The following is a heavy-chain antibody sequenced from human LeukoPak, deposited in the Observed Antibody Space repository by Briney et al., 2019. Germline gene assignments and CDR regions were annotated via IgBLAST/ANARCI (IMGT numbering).Heavy chain of an antibody. CDR1: GFTFSSYG. J-gene: IGHJ4*02. CDR2: IRYDGSNK. D-gene: IGHD6-19*01. CDR3: AKDKAVAGLDLDH. V-gene: IGHV3-30*02. Sequence: GGSLTHPCAASGFTFSSYGMHWVRQAPGKGLEWVAFIRYDGSNKYYADSVKGRFTISRDNSKNTLYLQMNSLRAEDTAVYYCAKDKAVAGLDLDHWGQGRLVTVSS.